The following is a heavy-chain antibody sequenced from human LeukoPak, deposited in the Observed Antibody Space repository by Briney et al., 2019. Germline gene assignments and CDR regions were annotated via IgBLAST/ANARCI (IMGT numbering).Heavy chain of an antibody. J-gene: IGHJ4*02. V-gene: IGHV1-2*02. D-gene: IGHD3-16*02. CDR3: ARVEYYDYVWGSYRSYYFDY. Sequence: ASVKVSRKASGYTFTGYYMHWVRQAPGQGLEWMGWINPNSGGTNYAQKFQGRVTMTRDTSISTAYMELSRLRSDDTAVYYCARVEYYDYVWGSYRSYYFDYWGQGTLVTVSS. CDR1: GYTFTGYY. CDR2: INPNSGGT.